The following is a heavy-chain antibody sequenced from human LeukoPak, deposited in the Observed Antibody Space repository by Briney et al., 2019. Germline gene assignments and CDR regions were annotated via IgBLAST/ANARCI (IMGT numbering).Heavy chain of an antibody. D-gene: IGHD6-6*01. Sequence: GGSLRLSCAASGFIFTHYFMAWIRQAPGRGPELISYISESGTKTYYADPVKGRFTISRDNAKNSLYLQMNSLRAEDTAVYSCAAVRYSSLDAWGQGTTVTVSS. V-gene: IGHV3-11*01. J-gene: IGHJ6*02. CDR3: AAVRYSSLDA. CDR1: GFIFTHYF. CDR2: ISESGTKT.